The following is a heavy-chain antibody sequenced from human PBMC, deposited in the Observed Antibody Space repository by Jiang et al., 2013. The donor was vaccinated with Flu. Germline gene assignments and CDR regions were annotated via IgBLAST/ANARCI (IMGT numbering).Heavy chain of an antibody. J-gene: IGHJ6*03. V-gene: IGHV1-3*01. CDR3: ARDPVANFYYYYYMDV. Sequence: QKFQGRVTITRDTSASTAYMELSSLRAEDTAVYYCARDPVANFYYYYYMDVWGKGTTVTVSS. D-gene: IGHD4/OR15-4a*01.